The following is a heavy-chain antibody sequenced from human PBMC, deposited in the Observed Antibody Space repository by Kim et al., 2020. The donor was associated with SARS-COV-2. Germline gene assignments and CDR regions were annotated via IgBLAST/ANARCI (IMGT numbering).Heavy chain of an antibody. J-gene: IGHJ4*02. D-gene: IGHD3-22*01. V-gene: IGHV1-69*01. CDR3: ARGAYYYDSSGPNFDY. Sequence: KFQGRVTITADESTSTAYMELSSLRSEDTAVYYCARGAYYYDSSGPNFDYWGQGTLVTVSS.